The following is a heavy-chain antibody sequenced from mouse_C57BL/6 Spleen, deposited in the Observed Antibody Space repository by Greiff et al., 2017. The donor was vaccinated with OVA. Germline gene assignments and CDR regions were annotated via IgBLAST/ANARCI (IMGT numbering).Heavy chain of an antibody. CDR1: GYTFTDYY. V-gene: IGHV1-19*01. CDR2: INPYNGGT. J-gene: IGHJ3*01. Sequence: EVKVVESGPVLVKPGASVKMSCKASGYTFTDYYMNWVKQSHGKSLEWIGVINPYNGGTSYNQKFKGKATLTVDKSSSTAYMELNSLTSEDSAVYYCARESAYWGQGTLVTVSA. CDR3: ARESAY.